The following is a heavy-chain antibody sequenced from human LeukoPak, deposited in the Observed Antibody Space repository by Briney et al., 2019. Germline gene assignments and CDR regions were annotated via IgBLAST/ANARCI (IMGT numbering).Heavy chain of an antibody. Sequence: SETLSLTCTVSGGSISSSSYFWGWIRQPPGKGLEWIGSIFYSGSTYYNPSLNSRVTISIDTSKNKFTLKLSSVTAADTAVYYCARNAAVATSRSWFDPWGQGSLVTVSS. CDR3: ARNAAVATSRSWFDP. J-gene: IGHJ5*02. CDR1: GGSISSSSYF. D-gene: IGHD6-19*01. CDR2: IFYSGST. V-gene: IGHV4-39*01.